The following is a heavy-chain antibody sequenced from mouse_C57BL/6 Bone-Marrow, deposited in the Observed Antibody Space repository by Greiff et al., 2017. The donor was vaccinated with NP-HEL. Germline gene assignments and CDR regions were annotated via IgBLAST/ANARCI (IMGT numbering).Heavy chain of an antibody. V-gene: IGHV1-18*01. J-gene: IGHJ3*01. D-gene: IGHD4-1*01. CDR2: INPNNGGT. Sequence: EVQLQQSGPELVKPGASVKIPCKASGYTFTDYNLDWVKQSHGKSLEWIGDINPNNGGTIYNQKFKGKATLTVDKSSSTAYMELRSLTSEDTAVYYCARSNWVWFAYWGQGTLVTVSA. CDR3: ARSNWVWFAY. CDR1: GYTFTDYN.